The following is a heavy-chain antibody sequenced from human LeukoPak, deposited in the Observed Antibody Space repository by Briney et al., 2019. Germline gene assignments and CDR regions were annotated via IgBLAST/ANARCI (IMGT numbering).Heavy chain of an antibody. CDR2: ILGGAGST. J-gene: IGHJ6*03. CDR3: AKGRGWEASYYYYYMDV. CDR1: GFSFSSDG. V-gene: IGHV3-23*01. Sequence: PGGSLRLSCVASGFSFSSDGMSWVRQAPGRGLEWVSGILGGAGSTYYADSVKGRFTISRDNSKNTLYLQMNSLRAEDTAVYYCAKGRGWEASYYYYYMDVWGKGTTVTISS. D-gene: IGHD1-26*01.